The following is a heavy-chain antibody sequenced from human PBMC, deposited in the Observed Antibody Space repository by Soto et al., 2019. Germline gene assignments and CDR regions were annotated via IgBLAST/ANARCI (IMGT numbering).Heavy chain of an antibody. CDR2: TIPILDVA. Sequence: GASVKVSCKASGGTFSTSTFTWVRQAPGQGLEWMGRTIPILDVADYAQDFQGRVTITADKSTSTAYMELSSLRSEDTAVYYCARERSSGWYVDYWGQGTLVTVSS. CDR1: GGTFSTST. V-gene: IGHV1-69*04. D-gene: IGHD6-19*01. CDR3: ARERSSGWYVDY. J-gene: IGHJ4*02.